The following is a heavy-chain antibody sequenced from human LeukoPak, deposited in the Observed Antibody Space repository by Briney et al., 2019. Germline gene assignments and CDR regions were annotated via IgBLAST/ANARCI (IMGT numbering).Heavy chain of an antibody. CDR1: GYTFTGYY. CDR2: INPNSGGT. V-gene: IGHV1-2*06. J-gene: IGHJ4*02. CDR3: AIRSPATIKRYFDY. Sequence: ASVKVSCKASGYTFTGYYMHWVRQALGQGLEWMGRINPNSGGTNYAQKFQGRVTMTRDTSTSTVYMELSSLRSEDTAVYYCAIRSPATIKRYFDYWGQGTLVTVSS. D-gene: IGHD5-24*01.